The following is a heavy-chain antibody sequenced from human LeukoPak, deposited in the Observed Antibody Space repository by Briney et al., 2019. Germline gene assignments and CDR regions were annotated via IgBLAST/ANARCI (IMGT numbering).Heavy chain of an antibody. J-gene: IGHJ4*02. CDR1: GFTFSSYG. V-gene: IGHV3-30*02. CDR3: AKGIGQLGAFFDY. CDR2: IRYDGSNK. D-gene: IGHD6-6*01. Sequence: GGSLRLSCAASGFTFSSYGMHWVRQAPGKGLEWVAFIRYDGSNKYYADSVKGRFTISRDNSKNTLYLQMNSLRAEDTAVYYCAKGIGQLGAFFDYWGQGTLVTVSS.